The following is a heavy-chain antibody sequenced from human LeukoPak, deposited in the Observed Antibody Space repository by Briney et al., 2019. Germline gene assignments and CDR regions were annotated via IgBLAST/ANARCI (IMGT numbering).Heavy chain of an antibody. CDR3: ARALDLPAAMGKNWFDP. CDR1: GYTFTSYG. CDR2: ISAYNGNT. J-gene: IGHJ5*02. V-gene: IGHV1-18*01. D-gene: IGHD2-2*01. Sequence: ASVKVSCKASGYTFTSYGISWVRQAPGQGLEWMGWISAYNGNTNYAQKLQGRVTMTTDTSTSTAYMELRSLRSDDTAVYYCARALDLPAAMGKNWFDPWGQGTLVTVSS.